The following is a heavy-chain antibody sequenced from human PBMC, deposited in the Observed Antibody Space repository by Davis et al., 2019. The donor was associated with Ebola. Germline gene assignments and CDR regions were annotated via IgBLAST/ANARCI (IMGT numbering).Heavy chain of an antibody. J-gene: IGHJ3*02. V-gene: IGHV5-51*01. Sequence: KVSCKASGYIFTTSWIGWVRQMPGKGLEWMGIIYPGDSDTRYSPSFQGQVTISADTSIATAYLQWSSLKASDTAIYYCARGDALDIWGQGTMVAVSS. CDR3: ARGDALDI. CDR2: IYPGDSDT. CDR1: GYIFTTSW.